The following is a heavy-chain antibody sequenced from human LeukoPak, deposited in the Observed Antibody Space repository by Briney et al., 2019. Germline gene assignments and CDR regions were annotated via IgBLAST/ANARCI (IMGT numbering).Heavy chain of an antibody. CDR3: ARDDGDSDAFDI. Sequence: RGSLRLSCAASGFTFSSDSMNWVRQAPGKGLEWVSSISSSSSYIYYADSVKGRFTISRDSAKNSLYLQMNSLRAEDTAVYYCARDDGDSDAFDIWGQGTMVTVSS. CDR1: GFTFSSDS. V-gene: IGHV3-21*01. CDR2: ISSSSSYI. J-gene: IGHJ3*02. D-gene: IGHD4-17*01.